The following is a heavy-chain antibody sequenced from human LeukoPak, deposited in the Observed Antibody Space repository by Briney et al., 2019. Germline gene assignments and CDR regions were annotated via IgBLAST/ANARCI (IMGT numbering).Heavy chain of an antibody. CDR3: ARQAYYYDNSGAYWYFDL. Sequence: SETLSLTCTVSGASISSYYWSWIRQPPGKGVEWIGYIYYSGSSNYNPSLKSRVTISVDTSKNQFSLKLSSVTAADTAVYYCARQAYYYDNSGAYWYFDLWGRGTLVTVSS. CDR1: GASISSYY. J-gene: IGHJ2*01. CDR2: IYYSGSS. D-gene: IGHD3-22*01. V-gene: IGHV4-59*08.